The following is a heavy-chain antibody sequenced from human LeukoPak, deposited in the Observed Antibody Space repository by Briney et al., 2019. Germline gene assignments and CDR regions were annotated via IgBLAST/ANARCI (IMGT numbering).Heavy chain of an antibody. J-gene: IGHJ4*02. Sequence: GGSLRLPCAASGFTFSSYWMSWVRQAPGKGLEWVSAISGSGGSTYYADSVKGRFTISRDNSKNTLYLQMNSLRAEDTAVYYCAKADYDILTGISSFDYWGQGTLVTVSS. CDR3: AKADYDILTGISSFDY. D-gene: IGHD3-9*01. CDR2: ISGSGGST. V-gene: IGHV3-23*01. CDR1: GFTFSSYW.